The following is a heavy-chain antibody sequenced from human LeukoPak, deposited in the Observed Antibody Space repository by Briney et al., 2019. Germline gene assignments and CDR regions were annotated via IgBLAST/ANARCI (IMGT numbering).Heavy chain of an antibody. Sequence: ASVKVSCKASGYTFTSYGISWVRQAPGQGLEWMGWINPNSGGTNYAQKFQGRVTMTRDTSISTAYMELSRLRSDDTAVYYCARGAEYNWNDGGYYYYMDVWGKGTTVTVSS. CDR3: ARGAEYNWNDGGYYYYMDV. CDR1: GYTFTSYG. D-gene: IGHD1-1*01. V-gene: IGHV1-2*02. CDR2: INPNSGGT. J-gene: IGHJ6*03.